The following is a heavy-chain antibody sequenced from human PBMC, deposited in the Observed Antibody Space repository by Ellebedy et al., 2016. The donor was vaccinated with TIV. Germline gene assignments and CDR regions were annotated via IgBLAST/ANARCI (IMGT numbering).Heavy chain of an antibody. Sequence: AASVKVSCKASGYIFTNYDVHWVRQAPGQRLEWMGWINAGNGNTKHSQKLQGRVTFTRDTSASTAYMELSSLRSEDTAMYYCARSVTAIDYWGQGTLVTVSS. D-gene: IGHD2-21*02. CDR3: ARSVTAIDY. CDR1: GYIFTNYD. CDR2: INAGNGNT. J-gene: IGHJ4*02. V-gene: IGHV1-3*01.